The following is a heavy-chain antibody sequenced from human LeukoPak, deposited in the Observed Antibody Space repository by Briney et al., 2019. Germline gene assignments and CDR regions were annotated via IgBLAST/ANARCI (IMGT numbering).Heavy chain of an antibody. Sequence: ASVTVSFKASGYTFTSYAMHWVRQAPGQRLEWMGWINAGNGNTKYSQKFQGRVTITADESTSTAYMELSSLRSEDTAVYYCARDLAARHAPTSFDYWGQGTLVTVSS. D-gene: IGHD6-6*01. CDR2: INAGNGNT. J-gene: IGHJ4*02. V-gene: IGHV1-3*01. CDR1: GYTFTSYA. CDR3: ARDLAARHAPTSFDY.